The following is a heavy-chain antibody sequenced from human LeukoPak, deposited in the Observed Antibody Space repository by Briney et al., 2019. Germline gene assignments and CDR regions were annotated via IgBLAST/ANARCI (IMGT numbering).Heavy chain of an antibody. D-gene: IGHD6-6*01. Sequence: PGGSLRLSCEASGFIFTTSAFSWVRQAPGKGLEWVSFISSGGGTTSHSDSVRGRFTISRDNSNNTVSLYMHSLRAEDTAIYYCAKERRSSMDVWGNGTPVTVSS. CDR1: GFIFTTSA. CDR2: ISSGGGTT. V-gene: IGHV3-23*01. CDR3: AKERRSSMDV. J-gene: IGHJ6*03.